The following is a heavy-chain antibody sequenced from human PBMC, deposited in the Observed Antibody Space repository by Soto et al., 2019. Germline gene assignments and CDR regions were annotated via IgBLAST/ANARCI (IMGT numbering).Heavy chain of an antibody. CDR1: GFTFSSYS. CDR3: ARGDSSSSGSFDP. J-gene: IGHJ5*02. D-gene: IGHD6-6*01. CDR2: ISSSSSSYI. V-gene: IGHV3-21*01. Sequence: PGGSLRLSCAASGFTFSSYSMNWVRQAPGKGLEWVSSISSSSSSYIYYADSVKGRFTISRDNAKNSLYLQMNSLRAEDTAVYYCARGDSSSSGSFDPWGQGTLVTVSS.